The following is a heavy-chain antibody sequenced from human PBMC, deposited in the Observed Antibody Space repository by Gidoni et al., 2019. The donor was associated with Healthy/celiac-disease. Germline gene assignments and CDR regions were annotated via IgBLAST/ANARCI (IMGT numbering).Heavy chain of an antibody. CDR2: NYYSGST. Sequence: QLQQQESCPGLAKPSETLSLTCTVSGGAIRSSSNYWGWIRQPPGKGLGWIGSNYYSGSTYYHPPLKSLVTISVDTSKNQFSLKLSSVTAADTAVYYCARHRGIAAAVDYWGQGTLVTVSS. D-gene: IGHD6-13*01. V-gene: IGHV4-39*01. J-gene: IGHJ4*02. CDR1: GGAIRSSSNY. CDR3: ARHRGIAAAVDY.